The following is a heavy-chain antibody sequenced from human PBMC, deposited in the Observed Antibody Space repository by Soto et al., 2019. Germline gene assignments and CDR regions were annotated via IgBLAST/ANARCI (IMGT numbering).Heavy chain of an antibody. CDR2: IYYSGST. V-gene: IGHV4-59*08. J-gene: IGHJ6*03. D-gene: IGHD3-3*01. CDR1: GGSISSYY. CDR3: ARRKRYDFWSGYTKPEPYYYYYYMDV. Sequence: PSETLSLTCTVSGGSISSYYWSWIRQPPGKGLEWIVYIYYSGSTNYNPSLKSRVTISVDTSKNQFSLKLSSVTAADTAVYYCARRKRYDFWSGYTKPEPYYYYYYMDVWGKGTTVT.